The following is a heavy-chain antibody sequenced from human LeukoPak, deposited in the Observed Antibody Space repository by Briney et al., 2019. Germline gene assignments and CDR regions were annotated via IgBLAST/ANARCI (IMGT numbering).Heavy chain of an antibody. CDR1: GFTFSSYE. D-gene: IGHD3-9*01. J-gene: IGHJ5*02. CDR3: AKDATYYDILTGPNWFDP. Sequence: GGSLRLSCAASGFTFSSYEMNWVRQAPGKGLEWVSYISSSGRTIHYADSVKGRFTISRDNSKNTLYLQMNSLRAEDTAVYYCAKDATYYDILTGPNWFDPWGQGTLVTVSS. CDR2: ISSSGRTI. V-gene: IGHV3-48*03.